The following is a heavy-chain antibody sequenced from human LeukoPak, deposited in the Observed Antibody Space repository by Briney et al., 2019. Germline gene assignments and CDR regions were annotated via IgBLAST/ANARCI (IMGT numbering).Heavy chain of an antibody. V-gene: IGHV4-39*01. D-gene: IGHD3-10*01. CDR1: GGSVSSSNYY. CDR3: ARVVRFGTQADY. Sequence: PSETLSLTCTVSGGSVSSSNYYWGWIRQPPGKGLEWIGSIYYSGSTYYNPSLKSRVTISVDASKNQFSLKLSSVTAADTAVYYCARVVRFGTQADYWGQGTLVTVSS. CDR2: IYYSGST. J-gene: IGHJ4*02.